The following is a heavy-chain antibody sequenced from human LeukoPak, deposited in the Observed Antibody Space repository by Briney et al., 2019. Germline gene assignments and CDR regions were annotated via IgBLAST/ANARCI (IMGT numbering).Heavy chain of an antibody. CDR2: INPNSGDT. D-gene: IGHD3-22*01. J-gene: IGHJ3*02. V-gene: IGHV1-2*06. CDR3: ARPKRPYYDSTSDAFDI. CDR1: GYTFTGYH. Sequence: ASVKVSCKASGYTFTGYHMHWVRQAPGQGLEWMGRINPNSGDTNYAQKFQGRVTMTTDTSTSTAYMELRSLRSDDTAVYYCARPKRPYYDSTSDAFDIWGQGTMVTVSS.